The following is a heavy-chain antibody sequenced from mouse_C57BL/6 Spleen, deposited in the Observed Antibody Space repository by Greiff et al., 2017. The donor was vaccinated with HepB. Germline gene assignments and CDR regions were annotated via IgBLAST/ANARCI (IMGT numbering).Heavy chain of an antibody. J-gene: IGHJ4*01. Sequence: EVKLMESGGGLVQPGGSLKLSCAASGFTFSDYYMYWVRQTPEKRLEWVAYISNGGGSTYYPDTVKGRFTISRDNAKNTLYLQMSRLKSEDTAMYYCARPSYYGNFFYAMDYWGQGTSVTVSS. CDR1: GFTFSDYY. CDR2: ISNGGGST. CDR3: ARPSYYGNFFYAMDY. D-gene: IGHD2-10*01. V-gene: IGHV5-12*01.